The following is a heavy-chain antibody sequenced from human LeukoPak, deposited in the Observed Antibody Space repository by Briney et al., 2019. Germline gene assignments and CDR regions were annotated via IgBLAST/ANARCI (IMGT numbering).Heavy chain of an antibody. Sequence: SVKVSCKASGGTFSSYAISWVRQAPGQGLEWMGGIIPIFGTANYAQKFQGRVTITADESTSTAYMELSSLRSEDTAVYYCARARGAMVFPTERDLDYWGQGTLVTVSS. J-gene: IGHJ4*02. CDR2: IIPIFGTA. CDR3: ARARGAMVFPTERDLDY. V-gene: IGHV1-69*01. CDR1: GGTFSSYA. D-gene: IGHD5-18*01.